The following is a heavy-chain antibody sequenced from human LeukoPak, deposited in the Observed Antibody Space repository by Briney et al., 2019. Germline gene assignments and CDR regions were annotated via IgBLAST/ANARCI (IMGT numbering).Heavy chain of an antibody. D-gene: IGHD5-18*01. CDR2: ISSSSSYI. CDR3: AKRVAASSGANDY. CDR1: GFTFSSYS. Sequence: GSLRLSCAASGFTFSSYSMNWVRQAPGKGLEWVSSISSSSSYIYYADSVKGRFTISRDNAKNSLYLQMNSLRAEDTAVYYCAKRVAASSGANDYWGQGTLVTVSS. V-gene: IGHV3-21*04. J-gene: IGHJ4*02.